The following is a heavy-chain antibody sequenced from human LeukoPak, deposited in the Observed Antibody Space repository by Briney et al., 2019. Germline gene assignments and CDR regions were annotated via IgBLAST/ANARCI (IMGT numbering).Heavy chain of an antibody. CDR1: GFTFSTYC. D-gene: IGHD5-18*01. Sequence: PGGSLRLSCAASGFTFSTYCMHWVRQAPGKGPMWVSRICPDGTVTNYADSVKARFIISRDNSKNTVYLQMNGLRAEDTAVYYCARGGYAHYYGMDVWGQGTTVTVSS. J-gene: IGHJ6*02. CDR2: ICPDGTVT. V-gene: IGHV3-74*01. CDR3: ARGGYAHYYGMDV.